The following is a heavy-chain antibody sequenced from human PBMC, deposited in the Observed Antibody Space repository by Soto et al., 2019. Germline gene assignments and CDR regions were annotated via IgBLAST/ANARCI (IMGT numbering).Heavy chain of an antibody. CDR1: GGTFSSYT. D-gene: IGHD2-2*01. J-gene: IGHJ4*02. Sequence: QVQLVQSGAEVKKPGSSVKVSCKASGGTFSSYTISWVRQAPGQGLEWMGRIIPILGIANYAQKFQGRVRLXEXKSTRTAYMELSSLRSEDTAVYYCARVCSSTSCYDYWGQGTLVTVSS. V-gene: IGHV1-69*02. CDR2: IIPILGIA. CDR3: ARVCSSTSCYDY.